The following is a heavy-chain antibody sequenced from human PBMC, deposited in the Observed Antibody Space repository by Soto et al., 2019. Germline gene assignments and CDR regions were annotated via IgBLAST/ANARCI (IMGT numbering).Heavy chain of an antibody. J-gene: IGHJ6*02. Sequence: GASVEVSCKXSGGSFSRNAISWVRPAPGQGLEWMGGIIPFFHAPNYAQKFQGRVTITADESTSIVFMEMSSLRFEDTAVYYCARSRAAAPPRVGMDVWGQGTTVTVSS. CDR2: IIPFFHAP. V-gene: IGHV1-69*13. CDR1: GGSFSRNA. D-gene: IGHD6-13*01. CDR3: ARSRAAAPPRVGMDV.